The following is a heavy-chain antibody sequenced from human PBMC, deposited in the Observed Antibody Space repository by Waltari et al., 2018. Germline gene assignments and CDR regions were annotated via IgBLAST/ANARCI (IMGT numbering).Heavy chain of an antibody. CDR3: ASPQDQHDYGDYNDAFDI. J-gene: IGHJ3*02. CDR1: GYSFTSYW. V-gene: IGHV5-51*01. D-gene: IGHD4-17*01. CDR2: IYPGDSDT. Sequence: EVQLVQSGAEVKKPGESLKISCKGSGYSFTSYWIGWVRQMPGKGLEWMGIIYPGDSDTRYSQSFQGQVTISADKSISTAYLQWSSLKASDTAMYYCASPQDQHDYGDYNDAFDIWGQGTMVTVSS.